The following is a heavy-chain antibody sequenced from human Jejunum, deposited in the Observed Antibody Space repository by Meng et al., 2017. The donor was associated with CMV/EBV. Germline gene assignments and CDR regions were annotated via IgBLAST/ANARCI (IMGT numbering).Heavy chain of an antibody. CDR3: ARGSIFVSFDS. Sequence: QVDLQESGPGRVKPSQTLSLPCSVSGGSIGSGDYYWGWIRQPPGKGLEWIGYIHDTGSTYYNPSLKSRVDISLGTSRNHFSLTLSSVTAEDTAVYFCARGSIFVSFDSWGQGTLVTVSS. V-gene: IGHV4-30-4*08. J-gene: IGHJ4*02. CDR2: IHDTGST. CDR1: GGSIGSGDYY. D-gene: IGHD3-3*01.